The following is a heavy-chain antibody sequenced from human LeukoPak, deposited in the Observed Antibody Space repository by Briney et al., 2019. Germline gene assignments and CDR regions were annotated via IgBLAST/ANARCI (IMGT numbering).Heavy chain of an antibody. D-gene: IGHD1-14*01. CDR3: ARVVMRYFDY. CDR1: GFIFSGNY. V-gene: IGHV3-53*01. Sequence: GGSLRLSCAASGFIFSGNYMSWVRQAPGKGLEWVSIIHSGDLTYYSDSVKDRFTISRDNYKNTLYLQMNSLRAEDTAVYFCARVVMRYFDYWAQGTLVTVSS. J-gene: IGHJ4*02. CDR2: IHSGDLT.